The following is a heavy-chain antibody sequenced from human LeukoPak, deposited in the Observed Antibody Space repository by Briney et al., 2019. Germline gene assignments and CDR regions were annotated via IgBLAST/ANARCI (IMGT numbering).Heavy chain of an antibody. V-gene: IGHV4-4*07. CDR1: GGSISSYY. CDR2: IYTSGST. J-gene: IGHJ6*03. D-gene: IGHD2-2*01. CDR3: ARGVVPAANYYMDV. Sequence: PSETLSLTCTVSGGSISSYYWSWIRQPAGKGLEWIGRIYTSGSTNYNPSLKSRVTISVDTSKNQFSLKLSSVTAADTAVYYCARGVVPAANYYMDVWGKGTTVTISS.